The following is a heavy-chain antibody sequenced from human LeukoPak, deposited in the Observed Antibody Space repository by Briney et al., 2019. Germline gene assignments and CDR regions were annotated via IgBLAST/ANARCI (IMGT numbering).Heavy chain of an antibody. J-gene: IGHJ4*02. CDR2: ISGSGGGT. CDR1: GFTFSSYA. D-gene: IGHD2-2*02. V-gene: IGHV3-23*01. CDR3: AKNIVVVPAAIPDY. Sequence: GGSLRLSCAAPGFTFSSYAMSWVRQAPGKGLEWVSAISGSGGGTYYADSVKGRFTISRDNSKNTLYLQMNSLRAEDTAVYYCAKNIVVVPAAIPDYWGQGTLVTVSS.